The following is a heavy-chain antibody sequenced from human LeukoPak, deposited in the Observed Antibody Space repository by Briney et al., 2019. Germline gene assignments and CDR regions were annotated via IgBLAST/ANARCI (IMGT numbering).Heavy chain of an antibody. Sequence: GGSLRLSCAASGFTFSSDWMHWVRQAPGKGLVWVSRISSDGSSTSYADSVKGRFTISRDNSKNTLYLQMNSLRAEDTAVYYCTRATLTSTADSWGQGTLVTVSS. CDR1: GFTFSSDW. V-gene: IGHV3-74*01. CDR3: TRATLTSTADS. D-gene: IGHD1-1*01. CDR2: ISSDGSST. J-gene: IGHJ4*02.